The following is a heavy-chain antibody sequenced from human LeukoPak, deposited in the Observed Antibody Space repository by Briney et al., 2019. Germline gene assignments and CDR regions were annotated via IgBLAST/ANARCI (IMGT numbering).Heavy chain of an antibody. V-gene: IGHV3-23*01. J-gene: IGHJ4*02. CDR3: AKGGLAYGYFFHD. CDR1: GFTFSSYA. Sequence: PGGSLRLSCAASGFTFSSYAFSWVRQAPGKGLEWVSAISDTGYWTFYADSVKGRFAISRDNSKNTVFLQMNSLRAEDTAVYYCAKGGLAYGYFFHDWGQGTLVTVSP. CDR2: ISDTGYWT. D-gene: IGHD5-18*01.